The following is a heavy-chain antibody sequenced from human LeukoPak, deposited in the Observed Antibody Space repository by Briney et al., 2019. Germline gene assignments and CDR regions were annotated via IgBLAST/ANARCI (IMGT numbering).Heavy chain of an antibody. CDR2: ISASGGST. J-gene: IGHJ3*02. CDR1: GFTFDDYA. CDR3: VREGPRGLAFDI. V-gene: IGHV3-23*01. D-gene: IGHD3/OR15-3a*01. Sequence: QPGGSLRLSCAASGFTFDDYAMSWVRQAPGKGLEWVSGISASGGSTFYADSVKGRFTISRDNSKNTLYLQMNGLRVEDTAVYYCVREGPRGLAFDIWGQGTMVTVSS.